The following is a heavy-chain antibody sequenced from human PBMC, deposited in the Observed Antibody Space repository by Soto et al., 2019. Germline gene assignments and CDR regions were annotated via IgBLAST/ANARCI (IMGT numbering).Heavy chain of an antibody. CDR1: GGSISHYY. CDR3: ARDRSTYGGGGTGEVKENWFDP. J-gene: IGHJ5*02. V-gene: IGHV4-59*01. D-gene: IGHD2-8*01. CDR2: AYYSGST. Sequence: SETLSLTCTVSGGSISHYYWSWIRQSPGKGLEWIGYAYYSGSTDYNPSLKSRVTMSVDTSKNQVSVKLNSVTTADTAVYYCARDRSTYGGGGTGEVKENWFDPWGPGTLVTVSS.